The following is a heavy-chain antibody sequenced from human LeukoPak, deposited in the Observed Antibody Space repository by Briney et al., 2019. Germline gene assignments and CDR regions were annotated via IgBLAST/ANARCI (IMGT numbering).Heavy chain of an antibody. CDR1: GGTFISYA. V-gene: IGHV1-18*01. D-gene: IGHD5-12*01. Sequence: GASVKVSCKASGGTFISYAISWVRQAPGQGLEWMGWISAYNGNTNYAQKLQGRVTMTTDTSTSTAYMELRSLRSDDTAVYCCARDSGYDLTLYFDYWGQGTLVTVSS. J-gene: IGHJ4*02. CDR3: ARDSGYDLTLYFDY. CDR2: ISAYNGNT.